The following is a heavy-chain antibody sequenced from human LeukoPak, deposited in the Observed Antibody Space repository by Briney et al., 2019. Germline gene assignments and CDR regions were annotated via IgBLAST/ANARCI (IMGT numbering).Heavy chain of an antibody. J-gene: IGHJ4*02. V-gene: IGHV3-23*01. CDR3: ARSITMVRGAHGTHFDY. Sequence: AGGSLRLSCAASGLTFTNYGMTWVRQAPGKGLEWVSSISGSGSDTYYVDSVKGRFTISRDNSKNTLYVQMVSLRAEDTAVYYCARSITMVRGAHGTHFDYWGQGTLVTVSS. CDR2: ISGSGSDT. D-gene: IGHD3-10*01. CDR1: GLTFTNYG.